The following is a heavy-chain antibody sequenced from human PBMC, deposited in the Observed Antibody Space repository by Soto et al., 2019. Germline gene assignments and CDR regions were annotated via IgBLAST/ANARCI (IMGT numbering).Heavy chain of an antibody. Sequence: QVQLVQSGAEVKKPGSSVKVSCKASGGTFSSYAISWVRQAPGQGLEWMGGIMPIFGTANYAQKFQGRVTITADESTSTAYMELSSLRSEDTAVYYCARDLVYSSSWTRDAFDIWGQGTMVTVSS. V-gene: IGHV1-69*01. CDR2: IMPIFGTA. D-gene: IGHD6-13*01. J-gene: IGHJ3*02. CDR1: GGTFSSYA. CDR3: ARDLVYSSSWTRDAFDI.